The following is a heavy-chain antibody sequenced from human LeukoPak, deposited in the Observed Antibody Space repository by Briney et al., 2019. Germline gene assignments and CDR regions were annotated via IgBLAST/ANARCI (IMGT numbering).Heavy chain of an antibody. Sequence: GGSLRLSCAASGFSFSNYWMHWVRQAPGKRLLWVSRINSDGSSTTYADSVKGRFTISRDNAKNTLYLQMNSLRAEDTAVYYCARDGVEFYNWFDPWGQGTLVTVSS. D-gene: IGHD2-21*01. CDR2: INSDGSST. J-gene: IGHJ5*02. CDR1: GFSFSNYW. CDR3: ARDGVEFYNWFDP. V-gene: IGHV3-74*01.